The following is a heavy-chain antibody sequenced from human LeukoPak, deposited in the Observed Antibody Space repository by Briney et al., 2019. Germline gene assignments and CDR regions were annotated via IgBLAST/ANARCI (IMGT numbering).Heavy chain of an antibody. CDR1: GYTFTSYG. V-gene: IGHV1-46*04. CDR2: INPSARNA. J-gene: IGHJ4*02. CDR3: VRVPLLRMGELSDFDY. Sequence: GGSVKLSCTASGYTFTSYGISWVRQAPGQGLEWMGMINPSARNANYAHSVQGRVNITRDIPKSTLYMQMSSLSVEDTAFYYCVRVPLLRMGELSDFDYWGEGTLVTVSP. D-gene: IGHD3-16*01.